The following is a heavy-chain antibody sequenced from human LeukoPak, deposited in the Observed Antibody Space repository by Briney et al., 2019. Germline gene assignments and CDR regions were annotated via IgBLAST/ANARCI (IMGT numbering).Heavy chain of an antibody. J-gene: IGHJ4*02. CDR2: INRNGGST. Sequence: GGSLRLSCEASGFTFDDYGMSWVRQPPGKGLEWVSGINRNGGSTDYADSVKGRFTISRDNAKNSHSLQMNSRRVEDTALYYCARGFRNGPFDCWGQGTLVTVSS. V-gene: IGHV3-20*04. CDR1: GFTFDDYG. CDR3: ARGFRNGPFDC. D-gene: IGHD2-8*01.